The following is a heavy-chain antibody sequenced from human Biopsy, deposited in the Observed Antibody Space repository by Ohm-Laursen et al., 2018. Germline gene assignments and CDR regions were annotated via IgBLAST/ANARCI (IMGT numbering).Heavy chain of an antibody. J-gene: IGHJ6*02. Sequence: SDTLSLTCTVSGGSISGHFWSWVRQPAGKGLEWIGRIYSNGNTNYNPSLKSRVSMSVDTSKNHFSLNLTSVTAADTAVYYCVRGVDYYDPYHYYALDVWGQGTTVTVSS. CDR2: IYSNGNT. CDR1: GGSISGHF. CDR3: VRGVDYYDPYHYYALDV. V-gene: IGHV4-4*07. D-gene: IGHD3-22*01.